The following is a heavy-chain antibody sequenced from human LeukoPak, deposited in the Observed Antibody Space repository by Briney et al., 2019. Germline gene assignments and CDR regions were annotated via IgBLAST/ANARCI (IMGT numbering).Heavy chain of an antibody. CDR2: INNDGTAT. CDR3: ATASEY. J-gene: IGHJ4*02. Sequence: GGSLILSCAASGFTFNYFWMHWVRQVPGKGLVWVSGINNDGTATYYADSVKGRFTISRDNAKNTVYLQMNGLRAEDTTVYYCATASEYWGQGTLVTVSS. V-gene: IGHV3-74*01. CDR1: GFTFNYFW.